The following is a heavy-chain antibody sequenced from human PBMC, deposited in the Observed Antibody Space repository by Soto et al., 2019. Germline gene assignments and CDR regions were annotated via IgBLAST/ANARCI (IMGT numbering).Heavy chain of an antibody. Sequence: QVQLVESGGGVVQPGRSLRLSCAASGFTFSNYGMHWVRQAPGKGLEWVAVIWYDGSNKYYADSVKGRFTISRDNSKNTLYLQMNSLRAEDTAVYYCARSEIGYCSGGSCYVDYWGQGTLVTVSS. D-gene: IGHD2-15*01. CDR2: IWYDGSNK. CDR3: ARSEIGYCSGGSCYVDY. J-gene: IGHJ4*02. V-gene: IGHV3-33*01. CDR1: GFTFSNYG.